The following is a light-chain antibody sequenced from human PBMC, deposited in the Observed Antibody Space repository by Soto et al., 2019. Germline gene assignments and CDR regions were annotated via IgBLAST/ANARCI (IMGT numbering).Light chain of an antibody. CDR1: QNLGTLY. Sequence: EIVMTQSPATLSVSPGDRGTLSCRASQNLGTLYLAWFQQKSGQAPRLLIYSASRRATGIPDRFTGSGSGTDFTLTINRVEPEDFAVYFCQQYAGSPRTFGQGTKVDI. V-gene: IGKV3-20*01. CDR2: SAS. J-gene: IGKJ1*01. CDR3: QQYAGSPRT.